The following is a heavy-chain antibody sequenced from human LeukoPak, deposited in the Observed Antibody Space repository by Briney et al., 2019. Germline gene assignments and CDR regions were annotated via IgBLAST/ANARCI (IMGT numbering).Heavy chain of an antibody. CDR1: GHTFTDYY. CDR2: INPNDGDT. Sequence: GASVKVSCKASGHTFTDYYMHWVRQAPGQGFEWMGWINPNDGDTNYAQKFQGRVTMTRDTSISTAHMEVSRLRSNDTAVYYCARANFLYCSSSTCLFDYWGQGTLVTVSS. J-gene: IGHJ4*02. CDR3: ARANFLYCSSSTCLFDY. D-gene: IGHD2-2*01. V-gene: IGHV1-2*02.